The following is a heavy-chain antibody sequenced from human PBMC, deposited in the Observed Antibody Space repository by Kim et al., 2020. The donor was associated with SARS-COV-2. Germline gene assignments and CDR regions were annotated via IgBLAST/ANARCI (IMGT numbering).Heavy chain of an antibody. Sequence: ADSVKGRFTISRDNSKNTLYRQMNSLRAEDTAVYYCARDPEDYDSSGYFYWGQGTLVTVSS. CDR3: ARDPEDYDSSGYFY. J-gene: IGHJ4*02. V-gene: IGHV3-30*01. D-gene: IGHD3-22*01.